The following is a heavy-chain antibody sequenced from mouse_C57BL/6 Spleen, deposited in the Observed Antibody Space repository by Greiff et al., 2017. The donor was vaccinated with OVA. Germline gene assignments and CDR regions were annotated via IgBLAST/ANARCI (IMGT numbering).Heavy chain of an antibody. CDR2: IDPSDSYT. CDR3: ARYGSSYYYFDY. D-gene: IGHD1-1*01. CDR1: GYTFTSYW. J-gene: IGHJ2*01. Sequence: QVQLQQPGAELVMPGASVKLSCKASGYTFTSYWMHWVKQRPGQGLEWIGEIDPSDSYTNYNQKFQGKSTLTVDKSSSTAYMQLSSLTSEDSAVDYCARYGSSYYYFDYWGQGTTLTVSS. V-gene: IGHV1-69*01.